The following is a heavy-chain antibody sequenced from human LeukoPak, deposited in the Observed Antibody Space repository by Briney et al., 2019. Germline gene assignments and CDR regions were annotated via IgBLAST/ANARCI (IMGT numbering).Heavy chain of an antibody. D-gene: IGHD1-26*01. J-gene: IGHJ4*02. CDR3: AKDGGSGATRPIDF. CDR1: GFTFDDYT. CDR2: ISWDGVST. V-gene: IGHV3-43*01. Sequence: PGGSLRLSCAASGFTFDDYTMHRVRQAPGKGLEWVSLISWDGVSTYYADSVKGRFTISRDNSKNSLYLQLNSLRTEDTAFYYCAKDGGSGATRPIDFWGQGTLVTVSS.